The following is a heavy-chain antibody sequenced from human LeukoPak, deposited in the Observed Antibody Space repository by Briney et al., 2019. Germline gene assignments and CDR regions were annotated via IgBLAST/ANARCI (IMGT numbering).Heavy chain of an antibody. Sequence: PGRSLRLSCAASGFTFSSYAMHWVRQAPGKGLEWVAVISYDGSNKYYADSVKGRFTISRDNPKNTLYLQMNSLRAEDTAVYYCARDRYGMDVWGKGTTVTVSS. J-gene: IGHJ6*04. CDR1: GFTFSSYA. CDR2: ISYDGSNK. CDR3: ARDRYGMDV. V-gene: IGHV3-30*04.